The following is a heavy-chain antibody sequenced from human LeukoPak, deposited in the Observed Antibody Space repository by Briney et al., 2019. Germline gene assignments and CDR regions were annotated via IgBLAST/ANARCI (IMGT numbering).Heavy chain of an antibody. CDR1: GYTFTSYD. D-gene: IGHD6-13*01. CDR3: ARNRYSSSWYGKDNWFDP. Sequence: ASVKVSCKASGYTFTSYDINWVRQATGQGLEWMGWMNPNSGNTGYAQKFQGRVTMTRDTSISTAYMELSRLRSDDTAVYYCARNRYSSSWYGKDNWFDPWGQGTLVTVSS. CDR2: MNPNSGNT. V-gene: IGHV1-8*01. J-gene: IGHJ5*02.